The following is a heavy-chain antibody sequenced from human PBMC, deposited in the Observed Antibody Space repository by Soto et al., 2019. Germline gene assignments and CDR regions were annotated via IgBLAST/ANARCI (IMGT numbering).Heavy chain of an antibody. J-gene: IGHJ6*02. Sequence: SETLSLTCTVSGGSISSSSYYWGWIRQPPGKGLEWIGSIYYSGSTYYNPSLKSRVTMSVDTSKNQFSLKLSSVTAADTAVYYCRAYDFWSGFLDVWGQGTTATVSS. CDR1: GGSISSSSYY. D-gene: IGHD3-3*01. V-gene: IGHV4-39*01. CDR3: RAYDFWSGFLDV. CDR2: IYYSGST.